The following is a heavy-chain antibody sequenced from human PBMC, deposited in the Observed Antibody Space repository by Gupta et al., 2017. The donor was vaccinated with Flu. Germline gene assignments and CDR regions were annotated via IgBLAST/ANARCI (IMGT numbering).Heavy chain of an antibody. V-gene: IGHV3-30*18. CDR3: AKDWKWNRNIYGMNV. J-gene: IGHJ6*02. Sequence: QEQVVESGGGVVQPGRSLRLSCAASGFSFRNYGMHWVRQAPGKGPEWVSDISYDGTDKNYADCVKGRFTISRDNSKNTLYLQLNSLKTEDTAVYYCAKDWKWNRNIYGMNVWGQGTTVTVSS. CDR1: GFSFRNYG. D-gene: IGHD1-1*01. CDR2: ISYDGTDK.